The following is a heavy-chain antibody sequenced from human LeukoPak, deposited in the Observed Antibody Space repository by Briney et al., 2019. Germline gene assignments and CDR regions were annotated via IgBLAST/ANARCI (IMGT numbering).Heavy chain of an antibody. CDR2: IYYSGST. J-gene: IGHJ4*02. V-gene: IGHV4-61*01. Sequence: PSETLSLTCTVSGVSISSSNSYWGWIRQPPGKGLEWIGYIYYSGSTNYNPSLKSRVTISVDTSKNQFSLKLSSVTAADTAVYYCARDTKYSGYDYWGQGTLVTVSS. D-gene: IGHD5-12*01. CDR3: ARDTKYSGYDY. CDR1: GVSISSSNSY.